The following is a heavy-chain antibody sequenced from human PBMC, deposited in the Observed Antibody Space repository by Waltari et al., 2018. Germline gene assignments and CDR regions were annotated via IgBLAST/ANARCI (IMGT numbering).Heavy chain of an antibody. CDR2: INTQNGST. J-gene: IGHJ4*02. Sequence: QVQLVQSGGEMKEPGASVKVSCKASGYTFTSRGINWVRQAPGQGLEWMVWINTQNGSTNYAQNLQGRVTMTADTSTTTAYMELRSLKSDDTAIYYCARTCISAACYMIYWGQGTLVTVSA. D-gene: IGHD2-2*02. V-gene: IGHV1-18*01. CDR1: GYTFTSRG. CDR3: ARTCISAACYMIY.